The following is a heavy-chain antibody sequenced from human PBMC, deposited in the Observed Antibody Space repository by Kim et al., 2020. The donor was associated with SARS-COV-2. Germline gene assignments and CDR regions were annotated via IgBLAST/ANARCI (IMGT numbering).Heavy chain of an antibody. CDR3: ARETTVTPNNWFDP. Sequence: TPCRRIRVTISVDTSRNQFSLRRSSVTAADTAVYYCARETTVTPNNWFDPWGQGTLVTVSS. J-gene: IGHJ5*02. V-gene: IGHV4-59*01. D-gene: IGHD4-17*01.